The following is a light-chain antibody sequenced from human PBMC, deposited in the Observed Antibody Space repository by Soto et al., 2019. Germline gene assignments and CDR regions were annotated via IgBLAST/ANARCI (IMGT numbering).Light chain of an antibody. CDR1: QSIRNW. V-gene: IGKV1-5*01. J-gene: IGKJ5*01. Sequence: DIQMTQSPSTLSASVGDSVTITCRASQSIRNWLAWYQQKPGKAPNPLIYDASRLKSGVPARFSGSGSGTEFTLTISSLQPDDFATYYCQQYNTYSTFGQGTRLEIK. CDR2: DAS. CDR3: QQYNTYST.